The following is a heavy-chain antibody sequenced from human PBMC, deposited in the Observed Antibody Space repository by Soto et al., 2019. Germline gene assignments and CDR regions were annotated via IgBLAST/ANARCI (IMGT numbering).Heavy chain of an antibody. V-gene: IGHV6-1*01. CDR2: TYYRSKWYN. CDR1: GGSVSTNRAS. Sequence: SQTLSLTCAISGGSVSTNRASWDWIRQSPSRGLEWLGRTYYRSKWYNDYAVSVQGRITINPDTSNNQFSLQLNSVTPDDTAVYYCARGLWDGSGPFNWFDPWGQGTLVTVSS. D-gene: IGHD3-10*01. CDR3: ARGLWDGSGPFNWFDP. J-gene: IGHJ5*02.